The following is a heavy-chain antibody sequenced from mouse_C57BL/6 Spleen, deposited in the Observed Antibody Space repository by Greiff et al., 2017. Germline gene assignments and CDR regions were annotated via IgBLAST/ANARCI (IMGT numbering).Heavy chain of an antibody. CDR1: GYAFTNSL. CDR3: ARRGDYYGSRGYAMDY. D-gene: IGHD1-1*01. CDR2: INPGRGGT. J-gene: IGHJ4*01. V-gene: IGHV1-54*01. Sequence: QVHVKQSGAELVRPGTSVKVSCKASGYAFTNSLLEWVKQRPGQGLEWICVINPGRGGTNYNEKFKGKATLTADKSSSTAYMQLSSLTSEDSAVYFCARRGDYYGSRGYAMDYWGQGTSVTVSS.